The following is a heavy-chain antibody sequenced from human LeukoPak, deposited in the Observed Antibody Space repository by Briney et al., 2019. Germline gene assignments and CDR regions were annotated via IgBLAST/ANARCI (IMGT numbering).Heavy chain of an antibody. D-gene: IGHD6-13*01. CDR2: VSGADGTT. V-gene: IGHV3-23*01. CDR3: ATVVGAAGSDGVVPGAFDI. Sequence: GRSLRLSCAASGFTFSAYGMSWVRQSPRKGLEWVSGVSGADGTTYYADSVKGRFTISRDNAKNSLYLQMNSLRAEDTAVYYCATVVGAAGSDGVVPGAFDIWGQGTMVTVSS. J-gene: IGHJ3*02. CDR1: GFTFSAYG.